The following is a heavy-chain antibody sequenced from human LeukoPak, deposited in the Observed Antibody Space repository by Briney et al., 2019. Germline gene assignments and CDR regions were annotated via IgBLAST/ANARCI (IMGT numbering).Heavy chain of an antibody. Sequence: GGSLRLSCAASGFTFSSYSMNWVRQAPGKGLEWVSYISSSSSTIYYADSVKGRFSISRDNSENTLYLQMNGLRADDTAVYSCAKSFTSSSSDYWGQGTLVTVSS. CDR1: GFTFSSYS. CDR2: ISSSSSTI. CDR3: AKSFTSSSSDY. J-gene: IGHJ4*02. V-gene: IGHV3-48*01. D-gene: IGHD6-13*01.